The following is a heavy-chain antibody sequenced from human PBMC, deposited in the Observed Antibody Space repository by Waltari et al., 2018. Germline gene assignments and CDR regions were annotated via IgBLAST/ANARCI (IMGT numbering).Heavy chain of an antibody. Sequence: EVQLVESGGGLVKPGGSLRLSCAASGFTFSSYSMNWVRQAPGKGLELVSSISSSSSYIYYADSVKGRFTISRDNAKNSLYLQMNSLRAEDTAVYYCASYSSGWYFYDYWGQGTLVTVSS. CDR2: ISSSSSYI. CDR1: GFTFSSYS. D-gene: IGHD6-19*01. J-gene: IGHJ4*02. CDR3: ASYSSGWYFYDY. V-gene: IGHV3-21*01.